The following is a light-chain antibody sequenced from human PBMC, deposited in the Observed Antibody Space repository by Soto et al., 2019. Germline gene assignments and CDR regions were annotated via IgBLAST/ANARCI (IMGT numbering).Light chain of an antibody. CDR1: SSDVGGYNY. Sequence: QSALTHPASVSGSPGQSITIPCTGTSSDVGGYNYVSWYQQNPGKAPKLMIYDVNNRPSGVSNRFSGSKSANTASLTISGLQLEDEADYYCSSYTSSSTFVVFGAGTKVTVL. CDR2: DVN. CDR3: SSYTSSSTFVV. J-gene: IGLJ2*01. V-gene: IGLV2-14*01.